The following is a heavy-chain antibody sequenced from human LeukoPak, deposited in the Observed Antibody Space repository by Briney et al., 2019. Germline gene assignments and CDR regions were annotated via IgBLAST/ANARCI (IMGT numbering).Heavy chain of an antibody. CDR3: TTGGQF. D-gene: IGHD3-16*01. CDR1: TFTFSNYW. Sequence: GGSLRLSCAASTFTFSNYWMSWVRQAPGKGLEWVANIKQDGSEKYYVDSVKGRFTISRDNAKTSLYLQMNSLRAEDTAVYYCTTGGQFWGQGTLVTVSS. J-gene: IGHJ4*02. CDR2: IKQDGSEK. V-gene: IGHV3-7*03.